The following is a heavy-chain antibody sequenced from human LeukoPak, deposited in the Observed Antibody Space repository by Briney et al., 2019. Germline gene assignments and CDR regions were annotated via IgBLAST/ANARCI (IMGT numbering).Heavy chain of an antibody. CDR1: GYTLTELS. D-gene: IGHD2-8*01. CDR3: ARDRCTNGVCRPPPYYYYYGMDV. J-gene: IGHJ6*02. Sequence: GASVKVSCKVSGYTLTELSMHWVRQAPGKGLEWMGGFDPEDGETIYAQKFQGRVTMTEDTSTDTAYMELSSLRSEDTAVYYCARDRCTNGVCRPPPYYYYYGMDVWGQGTTVTVSS. CDR2: FDPEDGET. V-gene: IGHV1-24*01.